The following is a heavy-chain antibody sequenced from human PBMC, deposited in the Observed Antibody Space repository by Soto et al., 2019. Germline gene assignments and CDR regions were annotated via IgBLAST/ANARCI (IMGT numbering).Heavy chain of an antibody. V-gene: IGHV3-21*01. CDR1: GFICSSCD. CDR2: ISSSASYM. CDR3: ARECVDTVTSITIPFDY. Sequence: GGSLRLSCAASGFICSSCDMNWVRQAPGKGLEWVSFISSSASYMYYADSVKGRFTISRDNSKKSLYLQMNSLRADDTAVYYCARECVDTVTSITIPFDYWGQGALVTVSS. D-gene: IGHD5-12*01. J-gene: IGHJ4*02.